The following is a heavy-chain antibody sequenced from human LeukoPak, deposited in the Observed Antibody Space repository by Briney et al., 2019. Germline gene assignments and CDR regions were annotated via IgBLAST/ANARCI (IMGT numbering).Heavy chain of an antibody. D-gene: IGHD5-12*01. V-gene: IGHV4-61*01. CDR1: GGSISSGNHY. CDR3: ASGGYDWRYYFDY. Sequence: SETLSLTCNVSGGSISSGNHYWSWIRQPPGKGLEWIGYIYYSGSTNYNPSLKSRVTISVDTSKNQFSLKLSSVTAADTAVYHCASGGYDWRYYFDYWGQGTLVTVSS. J-gene: IGHJ4*02. CDR2: IYYSGST.